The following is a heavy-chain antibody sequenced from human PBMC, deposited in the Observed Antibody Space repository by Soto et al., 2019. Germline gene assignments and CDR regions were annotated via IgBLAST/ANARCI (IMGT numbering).Heavy chain of an antibody. CDR3: AKSHPGAMAPFDY. D-gene: IGHD1-26*01. CDR2: IKLDASEK. V-gene: IGHV3-7*03. Sequence: LRLSCSASGXTFSFYWMSWFRQAPGKGLEWLGTIKLDASEKKYVDSVKGRFTISRDNSKNTLYLQMNSLGAEDTALYYCAKSHPGAMAPFDYWGQGTLVTVSS. J-gene: IGHJ4*02. CDR1: GXTFSFYW.